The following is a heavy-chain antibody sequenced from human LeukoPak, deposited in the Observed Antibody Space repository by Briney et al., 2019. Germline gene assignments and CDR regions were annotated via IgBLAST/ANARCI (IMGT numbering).Heavy chain of an antibody. J-gene: IGHJ6*03. CDR2: ISYDGSNK. CDR1: GFTFSSYA. V-gene: IGHV3-30-3*01. CDR3: ARGWGLLNYMDV. Sequence: GRSLRLSCAASGFTFSSYAMHWVRQAPGKGLEWVAVISYDGSNKYYADSVKGRFTISRDNSKDTLYLQMNSLRAEDTAVYYCARGWGLLNYMDVWGKGITVTVSS. D-gene: IGHD1-26*01.